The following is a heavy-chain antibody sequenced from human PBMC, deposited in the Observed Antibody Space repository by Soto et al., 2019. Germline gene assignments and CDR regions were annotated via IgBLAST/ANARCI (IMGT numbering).Heavy chain of an antibody. D-gene: IGHD3-10*01. J-gene: IGHJ5*02. V-gene: IGHV1-69*13. CDR1: GGTFSSYA. CDR2: IIPIFGTA. CDR3: ARKDGVIITSSQYNWFDP. Sequence: SVKVSCKASGGTFSSYAISWVRQAPGQGLEWMGGIIPIFGTANYAQKFQGRVTITADESTSTAYMELSSLRPEDTAVYYCARKDGVIITSSQYNWFDPWGQGTLVTVSS.